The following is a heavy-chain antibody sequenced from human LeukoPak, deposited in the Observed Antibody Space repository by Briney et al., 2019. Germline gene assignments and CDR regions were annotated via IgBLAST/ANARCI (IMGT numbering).Heavy chain of an antibody. D-gene: IGHD3-3*01. V-gene: IGHV3-35*01. Sequence: GGSLRLSCAASGFTFSNSDMNWVHQAPGKGPEWVSGVSWNGSRTHYADSVKGRFIISRDNSRNTLYLQTNSLRAEDTAVYYCVELRFLEWSPGDYYMDVWGKGTTVTVSS. CDR1: GFTFSNSD. CDR3: VELRFLEWSPGDYYMDV. J-gene: IGHJ6*03. CDR2: VSWNGSRT.